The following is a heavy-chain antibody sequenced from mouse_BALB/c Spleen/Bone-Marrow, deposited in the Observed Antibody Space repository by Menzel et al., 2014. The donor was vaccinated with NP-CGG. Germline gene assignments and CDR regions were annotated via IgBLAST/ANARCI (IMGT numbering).Heavy chain of an antibody. V-gene: IGHV1-14*01. Sequence: EVQGVESGPELVKPGASVKMSCKASGYTFTSYVMHWVKQKPGQGLEWVGYINPYDDGTKYNEKFKGKATLTSDKSSSTAYMELSSLTSEDSAVYYCARGDYAMDYWGQGTSVTVSS. CDR3: ARGDYAMDY. J-gene: IGHJ4*01. CDR2: INPYDDGT. CDR1: GYTFTSYV.